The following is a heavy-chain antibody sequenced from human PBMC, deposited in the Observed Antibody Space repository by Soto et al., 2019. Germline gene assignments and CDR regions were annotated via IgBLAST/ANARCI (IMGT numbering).Heavy chain of an antibody. CDR2: IKSKTDGGTT. V-gene: IGHV3-15*01. D-gene: IGHD2-21*02. CDR3: ARALRDSWFDP. Sequence: GGSLRLSCAASGFTFSNAWMSWVRQAPGKGLEWVGRIKSKTDGGTTDYAAPVKGRFTISRDDSKNTLYLQMNSLKTEDTAVYYCARALRDSWFDPWGHGTLVTVSS. CDR1: GFTFSNAW. J-gene: IGHJ5*02.